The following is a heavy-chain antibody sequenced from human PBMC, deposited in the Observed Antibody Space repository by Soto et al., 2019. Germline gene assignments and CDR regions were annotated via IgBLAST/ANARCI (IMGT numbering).Heavy chain of an antibody. CDR2: IWYDGSNK. CDR3: ARGFNYDILTGYYPDY. V-gene: IGHV3-33*01. J-gene: IGHJ4*02. CDR1: GFTFSSYG. Sequence: GGSLRLSCAASGFTFSSYGMHWVRQAPGKGLEWVAVIWYDGSNKYYADSVKGRFTISRDNSKNTLYLQMNSLRAEDTAVYYCARGFNYDILTGYYPDYWGQGTLVTVSS. D-gene: IGHD3-9*01.